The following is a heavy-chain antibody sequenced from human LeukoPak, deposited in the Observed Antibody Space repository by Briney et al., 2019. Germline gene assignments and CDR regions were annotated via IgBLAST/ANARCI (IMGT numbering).Heavy chain of an antibody. V-gene: IGHV3-30*18. Sequence: PGGSLRLSCAASGFTFSSYGMHWVRQAPGKGLEWVAVISYDGSNKYYADSVKGRFTISRDNSKNTLYLQMNSLRAEDTAVYYCAKPTALNWFDPWGQGTLVTVSS. J-gene: IGHJ5*02. CDR3: AKPTALNWFDP. CDR1: GFTFSSYG. CDR2: ISYDGSNK.